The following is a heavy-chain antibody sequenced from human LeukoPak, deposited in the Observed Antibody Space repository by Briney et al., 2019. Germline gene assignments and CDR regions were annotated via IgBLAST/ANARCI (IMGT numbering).Heavy chain of an antibody. CDR2: IIPIFGTA. D-gene: IGHD4-17*01. V-gene: IGHV1-69*13. Sequence: SVKVSCKASGGTFSSYAISWVRQAPGQGLEWMGGIIPIFGTANYAQKFQGRATITADESTSTAYMELSSLRSEDTAVYYCARDSHLYGAFDIWGQGTMVTVSS. CDR3: ARDSHLYGAFDI. J-gene: IGHJ3*02. CDR1: GGTFSSYA.